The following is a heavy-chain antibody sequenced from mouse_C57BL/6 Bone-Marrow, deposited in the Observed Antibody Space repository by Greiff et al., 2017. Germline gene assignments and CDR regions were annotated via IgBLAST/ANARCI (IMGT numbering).Heavy chain of an antibody. D-gene: IGHD1-1*01. J-gene: IGHJ2*01. V-gene: IGHV1-15*01. CDR3: TRFYDYGSGYDC. Sequence: QVQLQQSGAELVRPGASVTLSCKASGYTFTDYEMHWVKQTPVHGLEWIGAIDPDTGGTDYNQKFKGKAILTADKSSSTAYMELRSLTSEDAAVYYCTRFYDYGSGYDCWGKGATLTVSS. CDR1: GYTFTDYE. CDR2: IDPDTGGT.